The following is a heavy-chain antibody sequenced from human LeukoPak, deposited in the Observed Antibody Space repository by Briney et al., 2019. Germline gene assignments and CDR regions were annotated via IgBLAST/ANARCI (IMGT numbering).Heavy chain of an antibody. V-gene: IGHV1-69*04. D-gene: IGHD3-3*01. CDR2: IIPILGIA. Sequence: SVKVSCKASGGTFSSYAISWVRQAPGQGLEWMGRIIPILGIANYAQKFQGRVTITTDESTSTAYMELSSLRSEDTAVYYCARPSTIFGVVTYAFDIWGQGTMVTVSS. J-gene: IGHJ3*02. CDR3: ARPSTIFGVVTYAFDI. CDR1: GGTFSSYA.